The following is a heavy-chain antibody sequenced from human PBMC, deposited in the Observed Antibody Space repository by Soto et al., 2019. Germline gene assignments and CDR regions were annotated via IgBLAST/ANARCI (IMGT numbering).Heavy chain of an antibody. CDR3: ARGAQWLVPYYFDY. J-gene: IGHJ4*02. CDR1: GGSISSYY. V-gene: IGHV4-59*01. Sequence: PSETLSLTCTVSGGSISSYYWSWIRQPPGKGLEWIGYIYYSGSTDYNPSLKSRVTISVDTSKNQFSLKLSSVTAADTAVYYCARGAQWLVPYYFDYWGQGTLVTVSS. CDR2: IYYSGST. D-gene: IGHD6-19*01.